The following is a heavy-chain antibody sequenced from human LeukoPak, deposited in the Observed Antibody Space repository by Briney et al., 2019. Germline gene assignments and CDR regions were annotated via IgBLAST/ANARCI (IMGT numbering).Heavy chain of an antibody. J-gene: IGHJ5*02. V-gene: IGHV4-59*01. Sequence: PSETLSLTCTVSGGSISSYYWSWIRQPPGKGLEWIGYIYYSGSTNYNPSLKSRVTISVDTSKNQFSLKLSSVTAADTAVYYCARASVLLWFGELFGPWFDPWSQGTLVTVSS. CDR2: IYYSGST. D-gene: IGHD3-10*01. CDR3: ARASVLLWFGELFGPWFDP. CDR1: GGSISSYY.